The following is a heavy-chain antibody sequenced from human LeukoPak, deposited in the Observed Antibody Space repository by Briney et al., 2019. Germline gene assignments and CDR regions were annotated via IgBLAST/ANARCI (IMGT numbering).Heavy chain of an antibody. J-gene: IGHJ6*04. V-gene: IGHV3-48*03. CDR1: GFTYNTYE. D-gene: IGHD6-13*01. Sequence: GGSLRLSCAASGFTYNTYEMNWVRQAPGKGLEWVSYISSNATTIYYADSVQGRFTISRDNSKNTLYLQMNSLRAEDTAVYYCAREVAAGLDYYYGMDVWGKGTTVTVSS. CDR3: AREVAAGLDYYYGMDV. CDR2: ISSNATTI.